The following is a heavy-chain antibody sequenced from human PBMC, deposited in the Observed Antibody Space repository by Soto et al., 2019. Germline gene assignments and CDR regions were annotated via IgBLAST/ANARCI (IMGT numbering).Heavy chain of an antibody. CDR1: GGSSSSLG. Sequence: SEILRLTCTVAGGSSSSLGCSWIRQPPGKGLEWIGYIYYNGNTSYNPSLKSRVTISVDTSKNQFSLNLSSVTAADTALYYCARQGFGELHGLVDVWGQGTTVTVSS. J-gene: IGHJ6*02. CDR2: IYYNGNT. CDR3: ARQGFGELHGLVDV. D-gene: IGHD3-10*01. V-gene: IGHV4-59*08.